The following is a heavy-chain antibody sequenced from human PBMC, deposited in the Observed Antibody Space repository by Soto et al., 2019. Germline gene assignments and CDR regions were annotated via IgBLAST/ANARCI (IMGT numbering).Heavy chain of an antibody. CDR1: GGSISSYY. CDR2: IYYSGST. CDR3: ARQAVVAAKRAIIDY. Sequence: SETLSLTCTVSGGSISSYYWSWIRQPPGKGLEWIGYIYYSGSTNYNPSLKSRVTISVDTSKNQFSLELSSVTAADTAVYYCARQAVVAAKRAIIDYWGQGTLVTVSS. D-gene: IGHD2-15*01. J-gene: IGHJ4*02. V-gene: IGHV4-59*08.